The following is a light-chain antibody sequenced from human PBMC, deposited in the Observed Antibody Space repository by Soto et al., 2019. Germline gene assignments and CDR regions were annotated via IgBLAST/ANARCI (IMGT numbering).Light chain of an antibody. V-gene: IGKV1-5*01. Sequence: DIQLTQSPSTLSASVGDRVTITCRASQSISRWLAWYQQKPGKAPELLIFDASSLKGGVPSKFSGSVSGTEFTLTISSLQPDDFATYYCQQYNSYATWTFGQGTKVEI. CDR1: QSISRW. CDR3: QQYNSYATWT. CDR2: DAS. J-gene: IGKJ1*01.